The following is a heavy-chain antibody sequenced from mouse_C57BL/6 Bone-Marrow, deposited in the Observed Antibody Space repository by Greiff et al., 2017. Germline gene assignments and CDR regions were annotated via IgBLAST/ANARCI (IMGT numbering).Heavy chain of an antibody. CDR1: GYTFTSYW. V-gene: IGHV1-52*01. Sequence: QVQLQQPGAELVRPGSSVKLSCKASGYTFTSYWMHWVKQRPIQGLEWIGNIYPSDSETHYNQKFKDKATLTVDKSSSTAYMQLSSLTSEDSAVCYCARIYGDYWGQGTTLTVSS. CDR3: ARIYGDY. D-gene: IGHD1-1*01. J-gene: IGHJ2*01. CDR2: IYPSDSET.